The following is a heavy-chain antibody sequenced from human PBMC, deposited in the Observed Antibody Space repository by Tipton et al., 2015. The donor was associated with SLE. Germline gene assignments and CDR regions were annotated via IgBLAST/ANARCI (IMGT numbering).Heavy chain of an antibody. V-gene: IGHV4-61*02. J-gene: IGHJ6*03. D-gene: IGHD6-6*01. CDR2: VHTSGST. Sequence: LRLSCTVSGDSIGSGSYYWIWIRQPAGKGLEWIGRVHTSGSTNYNPSLKSRVSISVDTSKSQFSLKLSSVTAADTAVYYCARGRYSSSSVYYYYYMDVWGKGTTVTVSS. CDR3: ARGRYSSSSVYYYYYMDV. CDR1: GDSIGSGSYY.